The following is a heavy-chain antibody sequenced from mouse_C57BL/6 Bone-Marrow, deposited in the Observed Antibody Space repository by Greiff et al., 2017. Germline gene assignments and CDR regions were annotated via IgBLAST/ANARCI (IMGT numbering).Heavy chain of an antibody. CDR3: AREARGFDY. CDR2: INYDGSST. V-gene: IGHV5-16*01. Sequence: EVNVVESEGGLVQPGSSMKLSCTASGFTFSDYYMAWVRQVPEKGLEWVANINYDGSSTYYLDSLKSRFIISRDNAKNILYLQMSSLKSEDTATYYCAREARGFDYWGQGTTLTVSS. CDR1: GFTFSDYY. D-gene: IGHD3-1*01. J-gene: IGHJ2*01.